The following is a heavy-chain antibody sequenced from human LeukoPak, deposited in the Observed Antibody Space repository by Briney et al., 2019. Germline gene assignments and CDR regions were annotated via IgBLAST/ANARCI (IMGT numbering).Heavy chain of an antibody. Sequence: GGSLRLSCAASGFTFSTYWMSWVRQAPGKGLEWVANIKQDGSEKYYVDSVKGRFTISRDNAKNSVYLQMNSLRAEDTAVYYCARGRGQWLDAFDIWGQGTMVSVSS. V-gene: IGHV3-7*01. D-gene: IGHD6-19*01. CDR3: ARGRGQWLDAFDI. CDR2: IKQDGSEK. J-gene: IGHJ3*02. CDR1: GFTFSTYW.